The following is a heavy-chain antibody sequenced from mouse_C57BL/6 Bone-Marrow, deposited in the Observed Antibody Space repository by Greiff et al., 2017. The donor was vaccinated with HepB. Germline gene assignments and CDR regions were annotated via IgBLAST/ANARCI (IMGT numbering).Heavy chain of an antibody. CDR3: ARLGATVSPYAMDY. J-gene: IGHJ4*01. CDR1: GFTFSDYY. D-gene: IGHD1-1*01. CDR2: ISNGGGST. V-gene: IGHV5-12*01. Sequence: EVMLVESGGGLVQPGGSLKLSCAASGFTFSDYYMYWVRQTPEKRLEWVAYISNGGGSTYYPDTVKGRFTISRDNAKNTLYLQMSRLKSEDTAMYYCARLGATVSPYAMDYWGQGTSVTVSS.